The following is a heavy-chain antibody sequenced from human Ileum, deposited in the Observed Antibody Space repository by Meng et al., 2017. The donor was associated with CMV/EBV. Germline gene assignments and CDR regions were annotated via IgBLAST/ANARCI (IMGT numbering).Heavy chain of an antibody. CDR1: GFTLIDHL. CDR2: IHPNTGAT. J-gene: IGHJ4*02. D-gene: IGHD1-1*01. Sequence: ASVKVSCKASGFTLIDHLMHWVRQAPAQQGLEWMGWIHPNTGATHYAQKFQGRVTLTRDTSISTVFMELSSLTSDDTAVYYCARDYNFGPDYWGQGTLVTVSS. CDR3: ARDYNFGPDY. V-gene: IGHV1-2*02.